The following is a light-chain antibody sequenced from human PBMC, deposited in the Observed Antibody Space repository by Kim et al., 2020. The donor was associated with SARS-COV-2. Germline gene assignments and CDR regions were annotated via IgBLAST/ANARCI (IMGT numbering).Light chain of an antibody. J-gene: IGLJ2*01. Sequence: GQKVLISCSGTNSNIGSNNVCWYQQLPGAAPRLVIYDDNKLPSWIPARFSASKSGTSATLAITGLQTGDEADYYCEAWDTSLRAVLFGGGTQLTVL. V-gene: IGLV1-51*01. CDR2: DDN. CDR3: EAWDTSLRAVL. CDR1: NSNIGSNN.